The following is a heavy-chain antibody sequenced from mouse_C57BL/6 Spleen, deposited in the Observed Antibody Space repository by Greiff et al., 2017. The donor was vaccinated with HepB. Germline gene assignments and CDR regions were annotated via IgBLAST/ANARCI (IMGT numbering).Heavy chain of an antibody. CDR3: ARSQARYGSSLNWYFDV. D-gene: IGHD1-1*01. CDR1: GYTFTSYN. CDR2: IYPGNGDT. J-gene: IGHJ1*03. Sequence: LQQSGAELVRPGASVKMSCKASGYTFTSYNMHWVKQTPRQGLEWIGAIYPGNGDTSYNQKFKGKATLTVDKSSSTAYMQLISLTSEDSAVYFCARSQARYGSSLNWYFDVWGTGTTVTVSS. V-gene: IGHV1-12*01.